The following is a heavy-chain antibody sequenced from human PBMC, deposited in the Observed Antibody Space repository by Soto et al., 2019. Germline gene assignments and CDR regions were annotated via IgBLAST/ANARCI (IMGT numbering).Heavy chain of an antibody. CDR2: VSGGSGAT. J-gene: IGHJ5*02. V-gene: IGHV3-23*01. D-gene: IGHD1-1*01. Sequence: DVQILESGGGLVAPGGSLRLSCAASGFSVSSYGVTWVRQGSGKGLEWVSGVSGGSGATHYRDSVKGRFTITTDYPENTAYLQMNSLRVEDTAVYYCTRWNGYGDLWGQGILVTVS. CDR1: GFSVSSYG. CDR3: TRWNGYGDL.